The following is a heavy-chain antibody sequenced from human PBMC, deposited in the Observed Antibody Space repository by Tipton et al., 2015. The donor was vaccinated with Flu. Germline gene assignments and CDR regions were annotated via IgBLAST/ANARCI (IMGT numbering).Heavy chain of an antibody. CDR1: GYSISSGYY. CDR2: VGTLSHSGRT. CDR3: ARGERDSSSWYPYHFDY. J-gene: IGHJ4*02. Sequence: TLSLTCAVSGYSISSGYYWGWIRQPAGKGLEWIGTVGTLSHSGRTYYNPSLKSRVTISVDTSNNQFSLKLSSVTAADTAVYYCARGERDSSSWYPYHFDYWGQGTLVTVSS. D-gene: IGHD6-13*01. V-gene: IGHV4-38-2*01.